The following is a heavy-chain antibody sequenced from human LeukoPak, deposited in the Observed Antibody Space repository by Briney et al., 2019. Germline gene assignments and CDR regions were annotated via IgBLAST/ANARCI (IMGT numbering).Heavy chain of an antibody. J-gene: IGHJ1*01. V-gene: IGHV4-39*07. CDR3: ARDRDRRDGSEELPYFQH. Sequence: PSETLSLTCTVSGGSISSSSYYWGWIRQPPGKGLEWIGSIYYSGSTYYNPSLKSRVTISVDTSKNQFSLKLSSVTAADTAVYYCARDRDRRDGSEELPYFQHWGQGTLVTVSS. CDR2: IYYSGST. CDR1: GGSISSSSYY. D-gene: IGHD5-24*01.